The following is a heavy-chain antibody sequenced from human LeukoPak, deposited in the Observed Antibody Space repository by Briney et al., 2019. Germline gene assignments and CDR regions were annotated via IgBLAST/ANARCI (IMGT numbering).Heavy chain of an antibody. V-gene: IGHV5-51*01. Sequence: GESLETSWKGSGYSFTCYWIDWVRPTPGKGLEWVGFIYPGDSRTTYNPPFEGQVTIPANKSIEPAYLQCSRLKAPDTAKDYRACREFYSPWPGPWGQGSLVTVSS. CDR2: IYPGDSRT. J-gene: IGHJ5*02. CDR1: GYSFTCYW. D-gene: IGHD5-18*01. CDR3: ACREFYSPWPGP.